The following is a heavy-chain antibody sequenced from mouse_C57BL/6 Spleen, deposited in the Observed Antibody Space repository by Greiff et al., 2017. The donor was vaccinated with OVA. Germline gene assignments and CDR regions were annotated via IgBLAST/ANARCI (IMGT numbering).Heavy chain of an antibody. CDR3: ARRYGSSNYYAMDY. V-gene: IGHV5-9*01. Sequence: EVMLVESGGGLVKPGGSLKLSCAASGFTFSSYTMSWVRQTPEKRLEWVATISGGGGNTYYPDSVKGRFTISRDNAKNTLYLQMSSLRSEDTALYYCARRYGSSNYYAMDYWGQGTSVTVSS. J-gene: IGHJ4*01. CDR1: GFTFSSYT. D-gene: IGHD1-1*01. CDR2: ISGGGGNT.